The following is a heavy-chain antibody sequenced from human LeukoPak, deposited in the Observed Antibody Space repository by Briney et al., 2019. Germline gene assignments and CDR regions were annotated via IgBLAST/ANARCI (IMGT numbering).Heavy chain of an antibody. Sequence: SGALSLTCAVYGGSFSGFNWNWIRQAPGKGLEWIGEINHLGNTKKSPSLKGRVTLAVDTSKNQFSLRVTSVTAADTAVYYCARRGEDGLGYWGQGTLVTVSS. D-gene: IGHD3-10*01. CDR2: INHLGNT. J-gene: IGHJ4*02. CDR3: ARRGEDGLGY. V-gene: IGHV4-34*01. CDR1: GGSFSGFN.